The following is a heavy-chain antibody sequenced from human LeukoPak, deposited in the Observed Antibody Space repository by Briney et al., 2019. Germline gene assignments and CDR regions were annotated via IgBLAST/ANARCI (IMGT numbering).Heavy chain of an antibody. Sequence: GGSLRLSCAASGFTFSRYWMHWVRQAPGEGLVWVSRMNSDGSNTNYADSVKGRFTISRDNAKNTLYLQMNSPRADDTAVYYCARDICSGIGCYPRAPFDYWGQGTLVTVSS. CDR1: GFTFSRYW. CDR2: MNSDGSNT. CDR3: ARDICSGIGCYPRAPFDY. V-gene: IGHV3-74*01. D-gene: IGHD2-15*01. J-gene: IGHJ4*02.